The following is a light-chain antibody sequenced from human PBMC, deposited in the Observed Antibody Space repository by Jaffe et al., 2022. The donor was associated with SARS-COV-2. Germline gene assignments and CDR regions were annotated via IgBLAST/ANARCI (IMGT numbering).Light chain of an antibody. CDR3: QQGYSVPIT. CDR2: AAS. CDR1: QAISGY. Sequence: DIQMTQSPSSLSASVGDRVTITCRASQAISGYLHWYQQKPGKAPKALIYAASNLQSGVPSRFSGSGFGTDFTLTISSLQPEDFATYFCQQGYSVPITFGQGTQLEIK. V-gene: IGKV1-39*01. J-gene: IGKJ5*01.